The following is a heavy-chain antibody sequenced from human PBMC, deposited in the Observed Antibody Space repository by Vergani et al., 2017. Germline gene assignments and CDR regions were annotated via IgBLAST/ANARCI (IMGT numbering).Heavy chain of an antibody. Sequence: QVQLVESGGGVVQPGRSLRLSCAASGFTFSSYGMHWVRQAPGTGLEWVAVISYDGSNNYYADSVKGRFTISRDNSKNTLYLQMNSLGAEDTAVYYCAKAWLRGATVTPAWADPWGQGTLVTVSS. D-gene: IGHD4-17*01. J-gene: IGHJ5*02. V-gene: IGHV3-30*18. CDR1: GFTFSSYG. CDR3: AKAWLRGATVTPAWADP. CDR2: ISYDGSNN.